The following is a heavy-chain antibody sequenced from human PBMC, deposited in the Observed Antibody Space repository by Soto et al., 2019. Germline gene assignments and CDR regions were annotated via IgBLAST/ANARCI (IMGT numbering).Heavy chain of an antibody. V-gene: IGHV4-30-2*01. CDR1: GGSISSGGYS. J-gene: IGHJ5*02. CDR2: IYHSGST. Sequence: PSGSLSLTCAVSGGSISSGGYSWSWIRQPQGKGLEWIGYIYHSGSTYYNPSLKSRVTISVDRSKNQFSLKLSSVTAADTAVYYCARVPGPWGQGTLVTVSS. D-gene: IGHD3-10*01. CDR3: ARVPGP.